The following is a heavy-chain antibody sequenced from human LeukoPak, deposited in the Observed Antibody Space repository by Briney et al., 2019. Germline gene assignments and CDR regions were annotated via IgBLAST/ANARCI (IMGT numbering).Heavy chain of an antibody. J-gene: IGHJ4*02. CDR3: ARERLYDYVFA. CDR1: GFTFSRYW. D-gene: IGHD3-16*01. CDR2: INSDGSST. V-gene: IGHV3-74*01. Sequence: PGGSLRLTCAASGFTFSRYWMHWVRQTPGKGLVWVSRINSDGSSTRYADSVKGRFTISRDNAKNSLYLQMNNLRDEDTAVYYCARERLYDYVFAWGQGTLVTVSS.